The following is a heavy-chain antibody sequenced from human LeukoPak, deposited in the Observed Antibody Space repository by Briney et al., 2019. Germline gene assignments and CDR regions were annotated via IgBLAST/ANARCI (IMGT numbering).Heavy chain of an antibody. CDR2: IQHSGNT. CDR3: ARLAVRGLYYFDS. J-gene: IGHJ4*02. V-gene: IGHV4-38-2*01. D-gene: IGHD3-10*01. CDR1: GYSITRGYY. Sequence: KSSETLSLTCAVSGYSITRGYYWGWIRQTPGTGLDWIAIIQHSGNTYYNPSLKSRRTISLDTSRNELSLRLNSVTAADTAVYYCARLAVRGLYYFDSWGQGTLVTVSS.